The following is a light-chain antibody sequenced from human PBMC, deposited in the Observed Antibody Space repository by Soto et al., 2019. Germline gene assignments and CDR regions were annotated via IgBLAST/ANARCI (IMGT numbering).Light chain of an antibody. V-gene: IGKV1-5*03. CDR1: QTISSW. CDR3: QHYNSYSEA. J-gene: IGKJ1*01. CDR2: KAS. Sequence: DIQMTRSPSTLSGCVGDGVTSTFRASQTISSWLAWYQQKPGKAPKLLIYKASTLKSGVPSRFSGSGSGTEFTLTISSLQPDDFATYYCQHYNSYSEAFGQGTKVDI.